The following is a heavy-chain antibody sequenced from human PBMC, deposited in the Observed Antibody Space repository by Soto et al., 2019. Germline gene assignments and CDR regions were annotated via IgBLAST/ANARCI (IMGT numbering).Heavy chain of an antibody. V-gene: IGHV1-69*13. CDR2: IIPMFRTA. CDR1: GGTFSSYA. Sequence: SVKVSCKASGGTFSSYAFSWVRQAPGHGLEWMGGIIPMFRTANYAPKFQGRATITPDESTNTVHMELSSLRSGDTAVYYCARDCGTTNCFDMDVWGQGTTVTVSS. D-gene: IGHD1-1*01. CDR3: ARDCGTTNCFDMDV. J-gene: IGHJ6*02.